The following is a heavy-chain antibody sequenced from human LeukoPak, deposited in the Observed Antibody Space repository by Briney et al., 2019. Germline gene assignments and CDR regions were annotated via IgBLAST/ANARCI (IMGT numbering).Heavy chain of an antibody. CDR2: IYYTGAT. CDR1: GGSYRGYY. Sequence: PAETLTLTCAVYGGSYRGYYWSWIRQPPGKGLEWIGEIYYTGATNYKPSPKSRVTISGDPSKNQVSLRVSSVTAADTAVYYCARGVLGPYYFDLWGRGTLVTVSS. J-gene: IGHJ2*01. D-gene: IGHD7-27*01. CDR3: ARGVLGPYYFDL. V-gene: IGHV4-34*01.